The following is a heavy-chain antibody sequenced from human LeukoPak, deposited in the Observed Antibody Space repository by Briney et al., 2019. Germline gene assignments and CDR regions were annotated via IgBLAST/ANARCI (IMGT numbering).Heavy chain of an antibody. Sequence: SETLSLTCAVYGGSFSGYYWSWIRQPPGKGLEWIGEINHSGSTNYNPSLKSRVTISVDTSKNQFSLKLSSVTAADTAVYYCARLLEQRLGIDPWGQGTLVTVSS. J-gene: IGHJ5*02. D-gene: IGHD6-25*01. V-gene: IGHV4-34*01. CDR1: GGSFSGYY. CDR3: ARLLEQRLGIDP. CDR2: INHSGST.